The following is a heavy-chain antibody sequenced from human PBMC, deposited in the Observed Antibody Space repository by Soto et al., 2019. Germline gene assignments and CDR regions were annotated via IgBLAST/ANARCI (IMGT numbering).Heavy chain of an antibody. Sequence: PSETLSLTCTVSGDSISSYYWSWIRQPPGKGLEWIGYIYYTGDTNYNPSLKTRVTISIDTSKNQFFLKLSSVTTADTAVYYCARASYGDPRTTDYWGQGTLVTVSS. V-gene: IGHV4-59*01. CDR2: IYYTGDT. D-gene: IGHD4-17*01. J-gene: IGHJ4*02. CDR3: ARASYGDPRTTDY. CDR1: GDSISSYY.